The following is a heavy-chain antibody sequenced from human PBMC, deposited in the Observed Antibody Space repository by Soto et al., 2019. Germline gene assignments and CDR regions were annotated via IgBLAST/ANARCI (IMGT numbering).Heavy chain of an antibody. V-gene: IGHV4-34*01. CDR1: GGSFSGYY. J-gene: IGHJ5*02. Sequence: SETLSLTCAVYGGSFSGYYWSWIRQPPGKGLEWIGEINHSGSTNYNPSLKSRVTISVDTSKNQFSLKLSSVTAADTAVYYCARGLNTYYDFWSGYYKKNWFDPWGQGTLVTVSS. CDR2: INHSGST. CDR3: ARGLNTYYDFWSGYYKKNWFDP. D-gene: IGHD3-3*01.